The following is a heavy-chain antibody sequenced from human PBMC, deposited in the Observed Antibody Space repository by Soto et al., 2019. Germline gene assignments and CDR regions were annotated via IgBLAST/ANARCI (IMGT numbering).Heavy chain of an antibody. V-gene: IGHV4-39*01. Sequence: QLQLQESGPGLVKPSETLSLTCAVSGGSISSSVSYWAWIRQPPGKGREWIGSLYSSGDTYHNPSLKSRVTISVDTSKNQFSLKLSSVTAADTAVYYCARLTSSDWAWAFDSWGQGTMVTVSS. D-gene: IGHD6-25*01. CDR2: LYSSGDT. CDR1: GGSISSSVSY. CDR3: ARLTSSDWAWAFDS. J-gene: IGHJ3*02.